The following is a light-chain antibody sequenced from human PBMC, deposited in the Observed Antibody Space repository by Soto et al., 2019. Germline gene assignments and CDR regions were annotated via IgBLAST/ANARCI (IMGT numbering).Light chain of an antibody. CDR1: QNIRGY. J-gene: IGKJ4*01. V-gene: IGKV1-39*01. Sequence: DIQMTQSPSSRSASVGDKVTITCRASQNIRGYLNWYQQKPGEAPKLLGYAASSLESGVTSRFSGSVSGTNFTLTISSLQPEDFAAYHCLQSFGTSLTCAGGTKVDIK. CDR2: AAS. CDR3: LQSFGTSLT.